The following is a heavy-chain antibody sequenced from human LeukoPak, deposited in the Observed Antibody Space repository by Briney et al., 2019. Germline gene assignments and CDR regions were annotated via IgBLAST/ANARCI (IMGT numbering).Heavy chain of an antibody. D-gene: IGHD4-17*01. CDR3: ARDGPDYGDYINFDY. Sequence: ASVNVSCKASGYTFTSYGITWVRQAPGQGLEWMAWISACNGKTNYAQRFQGRVTMTTDTSTSTAYMELRSLRSDDTAMYYCARDGPDYGDYINFDYWGQGTLVTVSS. CDR2: ISACNGKT. CDR1: GYTFTSYG. J-gene: IGHJ4*02. V-gene: IGHV1-18*01.